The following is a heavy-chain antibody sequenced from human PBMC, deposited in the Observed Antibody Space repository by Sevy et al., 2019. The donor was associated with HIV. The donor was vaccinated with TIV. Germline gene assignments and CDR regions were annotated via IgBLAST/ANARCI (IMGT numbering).Heavy chain of an antibody. CDR1: GFTFSSYW. V-gene: IGHV3-7*03. CDR2: IKQDGSEK. CDR3: ARDCSGGSCYSYYYYYGMDV. J-gene: IGHJ6*02. D-gene: IGHD2-15*01. Sequence: GGSLRLSCAASGFTFSSYWMSWVRQAPGKGLEWVANIKQDGSEKYYVDSVKGRFTISRDNAKNSLYLQMNSLRAEDTAVYYCARDCSGGSCYSYYYYYGMDVWGQGTTVTVSS.